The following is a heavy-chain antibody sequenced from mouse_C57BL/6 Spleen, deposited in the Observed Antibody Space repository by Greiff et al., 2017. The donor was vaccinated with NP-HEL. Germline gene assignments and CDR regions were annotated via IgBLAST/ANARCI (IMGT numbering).Heavy chain of an antibody. CDR1: GFSFNTYA. J-gene: IGHJ4*01. CDR2: IRSKSNNYAT. D-gene: IGHD1-1*01. V-gene: IGHV10-1*01. Sequence: VQLKESGGGLVQPKGSLKLSCAASGFSFNTYAMNWVRQAPGKGLEWVARIRSKSNNYATYYADSVKDRFTISRDDSESMLYLQMNNLKTEDTAMYYCVSLAYYYGSSYGAMDYWGQGTSVTVSS. CDR3: VSLAYYYGSSYGAMDY.